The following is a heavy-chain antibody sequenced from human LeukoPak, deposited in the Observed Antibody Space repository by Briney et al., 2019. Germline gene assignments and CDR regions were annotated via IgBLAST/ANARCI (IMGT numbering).Heavy chain of an antibody. CDR1: GGSISSGGYY. Sequence: SETLSPTCTVSGGSISSGGYYWSWIRQHPGKGLEWFGYIYYSGSTYYNPSLKSRVTISVDTSKNQFSLKLSSVTAADTAVYYCAGSSSWTRFDYWGQGTLVTVSS. D-gene: IGHD6-13*01. CDR3: AGSSSWTRFDY. CDR2: IYYSGST. V-gene: IGHV4-31*03. J-gene: IGHJ4*02.